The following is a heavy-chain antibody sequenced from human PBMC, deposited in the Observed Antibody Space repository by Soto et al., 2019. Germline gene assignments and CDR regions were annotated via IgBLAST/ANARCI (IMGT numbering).Heavy chain of an antibody. V-gene: IGHV1-46*03. CDR3: TRGLASGDY. Sequence: QVQLGHPGVEVKKPGASVKFSCKASGYILTNFYIHWGRRAPGQGLEWIGIINPNGGSTNYAQNFQGRVTMTRDTSTSTVYMDLSSLRSEDTAVYYCTRGLASGDYWGQGTLITVSS. J-gene: IGHJ4*02. D-gene: IGHD6-6*01. CDR2: INPNGGST. CDR1: GYILTNFY.